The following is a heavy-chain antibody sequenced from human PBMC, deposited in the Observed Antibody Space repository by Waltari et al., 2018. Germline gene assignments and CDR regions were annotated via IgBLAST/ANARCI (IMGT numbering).Heavy chain of an antibody. Sequence: QVQLQQWGAGLLKPSETLSLTCAVYGGSFSGYYWSWIRQPPGKGLEWIGEINHSGSTNYNPSLKSRVTISVDTSKNQFSLKLNSVTPEDTAVYYCARGPPYYPLGPWGQGTLVTVSS. CDR2: INHSGST. D-gene: IGHD3-10*01. CDR3: ARGPPYYPLGP. V-gene: IGHV4-34*01. J-gene: IGHJ5*02. CDR1: GGSFSGYY.